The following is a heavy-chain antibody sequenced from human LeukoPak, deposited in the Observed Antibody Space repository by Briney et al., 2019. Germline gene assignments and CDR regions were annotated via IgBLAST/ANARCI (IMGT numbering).Heavy chain of an antibody. D-gene: IGHD6-19*01. J-gene: IGHJ4*02. CDR2: INPNSGGT. CDR1: GYTFTGYY. V-gene: IGHV1-2*02. Sequence: ASVKVSCKASGYTFTGYYMHWVRQALGQGLEWMGWINPNSGGTNYAQKFQGRVTMTRDTSISTAYMELSRLRSDDTAVYYCARGAVAGKSSFDYWGQGTLVTVSS. CDR3: ARGAVAGKSSFDY.